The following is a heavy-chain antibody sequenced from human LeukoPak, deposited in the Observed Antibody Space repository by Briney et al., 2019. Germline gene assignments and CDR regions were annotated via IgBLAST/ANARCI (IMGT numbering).Heavy chain of an antibody. CDR1: GYTFTDYY. D-gene: IGHD1-1*01. CDR3: ARGERLRPHIYYFDY. CDR2: IIPIFGTA. Sequence: SVKVSXKASGYTFTDYYMHWVRQAPGQGLEWMGGIIPIFGTANYAQKFQGRVTITTDESTSTAYMELSSLRSEDTAVYYCARGERLRPHIYYFDYWGQGTLVTVSS. V-gene: IGHV1-69*05. J-gene: IGHJ4*02.